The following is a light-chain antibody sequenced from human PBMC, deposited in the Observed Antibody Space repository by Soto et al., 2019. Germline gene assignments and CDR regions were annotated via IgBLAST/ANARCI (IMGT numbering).Light chain of an antibody. CDR2: RNN. V-gene: IGLV1-47*01. CDR1: SSNIGSNY. Sequence: QSVLTQPPSASGTPGQRVTISCSGSSSNIGSNYVFWYQQLPGTATKPLIYRNNQRHSGVPDRFSGSKSGTSASLSIRGLRSEDEADDYCAAWDDSVEGVVFGGGTQLTVL. CDR3: AAWDDSVEGVV. J-gene: IGLJ2*01.